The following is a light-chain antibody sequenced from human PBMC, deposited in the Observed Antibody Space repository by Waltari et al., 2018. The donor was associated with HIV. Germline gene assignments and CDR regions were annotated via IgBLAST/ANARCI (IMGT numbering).Light chain of an antibody. V-gene: IGLV2-14*03. Sequence: QSALTQPASVSGFLGQSINISCTGISTDSRFYKYVSWYRQHPGKIPRLIIFDINKRPSGVSDHFSGSRSGNSASLTFSGLQSGDEAHYYCASNRLDYTLIFGGGTKLTVL. CDR3: ASNRLDYTLI. CDR2: DIN. J-gene: IGLJ2*01. CDR1: STDSRFYKY.